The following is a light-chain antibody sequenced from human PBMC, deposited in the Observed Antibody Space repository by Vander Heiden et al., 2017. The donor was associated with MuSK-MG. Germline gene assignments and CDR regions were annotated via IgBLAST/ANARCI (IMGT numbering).Light chain of an antibody. Sequence: QSVLTQPPSVSGAPGQKVTISCSGSSSNIGNNYVSWYQQPPGTAPKLLIYDNNKRPSGIPDRFSGSKSGTSATLGITGLQTGDEADYYCGTWDSSLSAGWVFGGGTKLTVL. CDR1: SSNIGNNY. CDR2: DNN. CDR3: GTWDSSLSAGWV. V-gene: IGLV1-51*01. J-gene: IGLJ3*02.